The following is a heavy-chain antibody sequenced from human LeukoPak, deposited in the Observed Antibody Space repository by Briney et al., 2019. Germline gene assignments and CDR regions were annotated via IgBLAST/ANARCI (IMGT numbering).Heavy chain of an antibody. D-gene: IGHD4-17*01. Sequence: SVKVSCKASGGTFSSYAISWVRQAPGQGLEWMGGIIPIFGTANYAQKFQGRVAITADKSTSTAYMELSSLRSEDTAVYYCATCTTVTTLWERYAFDIWGQGTMVTVSS. V-gene: IGHV1-69*06. J-gene: IGHJ3*02. CDR1: GGTFSSYA. CDR2: IIPIFGTA. CDR3: ATCTTVTTLWERYAFDI.